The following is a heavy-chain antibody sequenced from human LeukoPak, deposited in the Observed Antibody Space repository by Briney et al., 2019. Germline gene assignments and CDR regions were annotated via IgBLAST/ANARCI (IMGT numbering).Heavy chain of an antibody. Sequence: KSSETLSLTCTVSGGSISSGDYYWSWIRQPPGKELEWIGEINHSGSTNYNPSLKSRVTISVDTSKNQFSLKLSSVTAADTAVYYCARGQGITIFGVVGAERSFDYWGQGTLVTVSS. CDR1: GGSISSGDYY. V-gene: IGHV4-39*07. D-gene: IGHD3-3*01. CDR2: INHSGST. J-gene: IGHJ4*02. CDR3: ARGQGITIFGVVGAERSFDY.